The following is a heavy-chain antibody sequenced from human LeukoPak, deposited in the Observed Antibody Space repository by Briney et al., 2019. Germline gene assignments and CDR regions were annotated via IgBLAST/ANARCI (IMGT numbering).Heavy chain of an antibody. CDR2: FDPEDGET. V-gene: IGHV1-24*01. CDR3: ATGAWVFQSHMDV. D-gene: IGHD2-21*01. J-gene: IGHJ6*03. CDR1: GYTLTELS. Sequence: ASVKVSCKVSGYTLTELSMHWVRQAPGKGLEWMGGFDPEDGETIYAQKFQGRVTMTEDTSTDTAYMELSSLRSEDTAAYYCATGAWVFQSHMDVWGKGTTVTVSS.